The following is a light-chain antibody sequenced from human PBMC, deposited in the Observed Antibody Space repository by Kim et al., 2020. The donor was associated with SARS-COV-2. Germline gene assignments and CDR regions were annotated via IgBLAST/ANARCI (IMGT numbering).Light chain of an antibody. V-gene: IGLV3-21*04. CDR1: NIETKS. Sequence: SYELTQPPSVSVAPGKTAMIPCGGNNIETKSVHWYQQKPGQASVLVVYFDSDRPSGIPERFSGSISGNTATLTISRVEAGDEADYYCQVWHSSSGHVVFGGGTKLTVL. J-gene: IGLJ2*01. CDR2: FDS. CDR3: QVWHSSSGHVV.